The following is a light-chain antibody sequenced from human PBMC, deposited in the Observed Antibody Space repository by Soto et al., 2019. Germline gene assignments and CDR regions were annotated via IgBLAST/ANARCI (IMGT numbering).Light chain of an antibody. J-gene: IGKJ1*01. CDR2: GAS. V-gene: IGKV3-20*01. CDR1: QSVTNSF. Sequence: EIVFAQSPGTLSLSPGERATLSCRASQSVTNSFLAWYQQKPGQAPRLLIYGASRRATGIPDRFTGSGSGTGFTLTISRLEPEDFAVYYCQQYVSSPWAFGQGTKVDIK. CDR3: QQYVSSPWA.